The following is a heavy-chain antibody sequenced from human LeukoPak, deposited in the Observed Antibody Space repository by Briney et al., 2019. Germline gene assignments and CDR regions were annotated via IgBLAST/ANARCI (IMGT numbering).Heavy chain of an antibody. V-gene: IGHV3-74*01. CDR1: GFSIGSYW. J-gene: IGHJ1*01. CDR2: IKSDGKT. CDR3: ARAPSEVGGYYPEYFRH. D-gene: IGHD3-22*01. Sequence: SLTLACDVSGFSIGSYWMDWVRHPQRKGLGWVSRIKSDGKTNNADYVKGRFTISRDNAKTTVSLQMDSLMDEDTGVYYCARAPSEVGGYYPEYFRHWGQGTLVTVSS.